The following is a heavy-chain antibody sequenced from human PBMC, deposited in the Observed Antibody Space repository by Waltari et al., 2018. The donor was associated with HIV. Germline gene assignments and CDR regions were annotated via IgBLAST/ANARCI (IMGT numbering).Heavy chain of an antibody. J-gene: IGHJ5*02. CDR1: EYTLTIYW. CDR2: IYPDDADT. V-gene: IGHV5-51*01. CDR3: ARHSIGRSWFDP. Sequence: EVRLEQSGAEVKQPGDALKNSCKASEYTLTIYWIAWVRQTPGKVLVWLGIIYPDDADTRQSPSFEGHVSISADKSTTPAYLQWTSLMALDSGVYYCARHSIGRSWFDPWGQGTLVTVSS. D-gene: IGHD6-6*01.